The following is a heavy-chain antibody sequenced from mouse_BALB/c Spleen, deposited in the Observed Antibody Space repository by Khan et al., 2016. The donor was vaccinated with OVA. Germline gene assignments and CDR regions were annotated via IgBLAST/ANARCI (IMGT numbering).Heavy chain of an antibody. J-gene: IGHJ3*01. D-gene: IGHD2-2*01. CDR3: TRSGYGSFAY. CDR1: GYTFTSYY. Sequence: QVRLQQSGAELVKPGASVKLSCKTSGYTFTSYYMYWVKQRPGQGLEWIGEIIPNNGGANFNEKFKSKATLTVDKSSSTAYMQLSSLTSEDSAVYYCTRSGYGSFAYWGQGTLVTVSA. CDR2: IIPNNGGA. V-gene: IGHV1S81*02.